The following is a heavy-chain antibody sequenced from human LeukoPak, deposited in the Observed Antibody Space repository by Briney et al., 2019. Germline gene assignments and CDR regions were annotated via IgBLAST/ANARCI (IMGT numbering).Heavy chain of an antibody. Sequence: SETLSLTCAVYGGSFSGYYWSWIRQPPGKGLEWIGEINHSGSTNYNPSLKSRVTISVDTSKNQFSLKLSSVTAADTAVYYCAREDDRLRRNAFDIWGQGTMVTVSS. CDR1: GGSFSGYY. J-gene: IGHJ3*02. CDR2: INHSGST. CDR3: AREDDRLRRNAFDI. V-gene: IGHV4-34*01. D-gene: IGHD4-17*01.